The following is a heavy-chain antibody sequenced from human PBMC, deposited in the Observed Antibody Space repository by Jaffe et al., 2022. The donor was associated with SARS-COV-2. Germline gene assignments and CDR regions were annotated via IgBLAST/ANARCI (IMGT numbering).Heavy chain of an antibody. CDR3: TTDVGYYYGSGSLISRKFDP. J-gene: IGHJ5*02. CDR1: GFTFSNAW. V-gene: IGHV3-15*01. Sequence: EVQLVESGGGLVKPGGSLRLSCAASGFTFSNAWMSWVRQAPGKGLEWVGRIKSKTDGGTTDYAAPVKGRFTISRDDSKNTLYLQMNSLKTEDTAVYYCTTDVGYYYGSGSLISRKFDPWGQGTLVTVSS. CDR2: IKSKTDGGTT. D-gene: IGHD3-10*01.